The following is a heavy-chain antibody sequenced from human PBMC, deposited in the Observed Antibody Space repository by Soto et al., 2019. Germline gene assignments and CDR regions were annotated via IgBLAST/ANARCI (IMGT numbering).Heavy chain of an antibody. D-gene: IGHD6-19*01. CDR1: GFTFSSYA. J-gene: IGHJ6*02. Sequence: GGSLRLSCAASGFTFSSYAMSWVRQAPGKGLEWVSAISGSGGSTYYADSVKGRFTISRDNSKNTLYLQMNSLRAEDTAVYYCAKDRGVAVAGLYYYYYGMDVWGQGTPVTVYS. V-gene: IGHV3-23*01. CDR2: ISGSGGST. CDR3: AKDRGVAVAGLYYYYYGMDV.